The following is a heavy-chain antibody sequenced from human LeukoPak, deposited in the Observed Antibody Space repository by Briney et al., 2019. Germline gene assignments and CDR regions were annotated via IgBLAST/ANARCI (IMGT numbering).Heavy chain of an antibody. D-gene: IGHD5-24*01. CDR1: GFTFSSYS. CDR3: ARGILEMATLDY. V-gene: IGHV3-21*01. J-gene: IGHJ4*02. CDR2: ISSSSSYI. Sequence: GGSLRLSCAASGFTFSSYSMNWVRQAPGKGLEWVSSISSSSSYIYYADSVKGRFTISRDNAKNSLYLQMNRLRAEDTAVYYCARGILEMATLDYWGQGTLVTVSS.